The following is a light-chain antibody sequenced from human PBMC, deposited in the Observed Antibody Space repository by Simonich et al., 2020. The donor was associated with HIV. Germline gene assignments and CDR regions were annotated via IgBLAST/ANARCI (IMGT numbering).Light chain of an antibody. CDR2: DAS. CDR3: QQRSGWPPIT. J-gene: IGKJ5*01. Sequence: EIVMTQSPATLSVSPGERATLSCRSSQRFRSYLAWYQQKPGQAPRLLIYDASNRATGIPARFSGSWSGTDFTLTISSLEPEDFAVYYCQQRSGWPPITFGQGTRLEIK. V-gene: IGKV3-11*01. CDR1: QRFRSY.